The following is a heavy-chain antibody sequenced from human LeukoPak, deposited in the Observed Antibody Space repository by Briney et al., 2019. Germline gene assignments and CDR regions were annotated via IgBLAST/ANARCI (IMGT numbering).Heavy chain of an antibody. CDR3: ARDRDGYNSVAFDI. CDR2: IIPIFGTA. V-gene: IGHV1-69*05. CDR1: GGTFSSYA. D-gene: IGHD5-24*01. J-gene: IGHJ3*02. Sequence: ASVKVSCKASGGTFSSYAISWVRQAPGQGLEWMGRIIPIFGTANYAQKFQGRVTITTDESKSPAYMELSSLRSEDTAVYYCARDRDGYNSVAFDIWGQGTMVTVSS.